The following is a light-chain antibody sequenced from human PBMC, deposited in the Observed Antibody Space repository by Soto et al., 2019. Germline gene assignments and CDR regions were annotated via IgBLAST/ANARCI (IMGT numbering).Light chain of an antibody. CDR2: AAC. Sequence: DIQMTQSPSSLSASVGDRVTITCRASQNIIVYLNWYQQKPGKAPKLLIYAACNLQSGVPSRFSGSGSGTEFTLTISSLQPEDFATYFCQQSYTTPVYTFGQGTNLEI. CDR3: QQSYTTPVYT. V-gene: IGKV1-39*01. J-gene: IGKJ2*01. CDR1: QNIIVY.